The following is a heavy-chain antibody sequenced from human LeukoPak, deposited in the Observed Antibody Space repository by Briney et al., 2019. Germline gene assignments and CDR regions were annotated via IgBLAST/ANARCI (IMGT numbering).Heavy chain of an antibody. CDR3: ASIVVVAAAIDY. Sequence: SQTLSLTCTVSGGSISGSDYYWNWIRQPPGKGLEWIGYIYHSGNTYYNPSLKSRVSISVDTSKNQFSLKLNSVTAADTAVYYCASIVVVAAAIDYWGQGTLVTVSS. CDR2: IYHSGNT. V-gene: IGHV4-30-4*01. CDR1: GGSISGSDYY. D-gene: IGHD2-2*01. J-gene: IGHJ4*02.